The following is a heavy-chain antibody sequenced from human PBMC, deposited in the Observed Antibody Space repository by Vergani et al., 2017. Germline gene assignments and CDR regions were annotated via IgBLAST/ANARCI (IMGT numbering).Heavy chain of an antibody. D-gene: IGHD6-19*01. V-gene: IGHV3-9*01. CDR2: ISWNSDSI. Sequence: EVQLVESGGGLVQPGRSLRLSCAASGFTFDDYAMHWVRQAPGKGLERVSGISWNSDSIGYADSVKGRFTISRDNAKNSLYLQMNSLRAEDTALYYCAKTYSSGWYWNAFDIWGQGTMVTVSS. CDR3: AKTYSSGWYWNAFDI. CDR1: GFTFDDYA. J-gene: IGHJ3*02.